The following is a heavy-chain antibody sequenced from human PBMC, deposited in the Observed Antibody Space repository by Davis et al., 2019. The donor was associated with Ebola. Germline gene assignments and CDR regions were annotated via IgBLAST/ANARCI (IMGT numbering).Heavy chain of an antibody. Sequence: MPSETLSLTCAVSGGSISSSNWWCWVRQPPGKGLEWIGEIYPSGSTNYNPSLKSRVTISVDKSKNQFSLKLSSVTAADTAVYYCARESSSWDYYYGMDVWGQGTTVTVSS. CDR2: IYPSGST. V-gene: IGHV4-4*02. CDR1: GGSISSSNW. J-gene: IGHJ6*02. CDR3: ARESSSWDYYYGMDV. D-gene: IGHD6-13*01.